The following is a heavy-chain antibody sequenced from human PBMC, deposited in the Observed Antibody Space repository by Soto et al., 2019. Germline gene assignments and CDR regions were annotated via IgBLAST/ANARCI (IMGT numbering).Heavy chain of an antibody. V-gene: IGHV3-53*01. CDR1: GFTVSSNY. CDR2: IYSGGST. CDR3: ARGRRYFDY. Sequence: EVQLVEFGGGLIQPGGSLRLSCAASGFTVSSNYMSWVRQAPGKGLEWVSLIYSGGSTNYADSVKGRFTISRDSSQNTLYLQINSLRAEDTAVYYCARGRRYFDYWGQGTLVTVSS. J-gene: IGHJ4*02.